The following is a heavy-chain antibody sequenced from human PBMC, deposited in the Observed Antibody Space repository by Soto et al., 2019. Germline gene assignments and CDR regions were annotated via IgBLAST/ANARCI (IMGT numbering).Heavy chain of an antibody. CDR1: RGSIGSRSYH. CDR3: ARGSNYYGSGTIYNWFDP. D-gene: IGHD3-10*01. CDR2: SYYSGST. V-gene: IGHV4-39*01. Sequence: PSETESLTCTVSRGSIGSRSYHWGLIPQPPGKGLEWIGSSYYSGSTYYNPSLKSRVTISVDTSKNQFSLKLSSVTAADTAVYYCARGSNYYGSGTIYNWFDPWGQGTLVSVSS. J-gene: IGHJ5*02.